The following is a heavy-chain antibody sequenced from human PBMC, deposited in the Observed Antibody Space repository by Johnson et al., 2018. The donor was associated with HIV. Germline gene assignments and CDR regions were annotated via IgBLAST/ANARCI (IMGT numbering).Heavy chain of an antibody. D-gene: IGHD6-13*01. J-gene: IGHJ3*02. CDR2: ISWNSGSI. CDR3: ASITTIAAVGRGAFDI. Sequence: VQLVESGGGLVQPGGSLRLSCVVSGFTFDDYAMHWVRQAPGKGLEWVSGISWNSGSIGYADSVKGRFTISRDNAKNSLYLQMNSLRAEDTAVYYCASITTIAAVGRGAFDIWGQGTMVTVSS. V-gene: IGHV3-9*01. CDR1: GFTFDDYA.